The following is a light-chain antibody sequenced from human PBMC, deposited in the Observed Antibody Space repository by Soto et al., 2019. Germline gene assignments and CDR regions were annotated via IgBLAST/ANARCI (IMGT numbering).Light chain of an antibody. CDR3: SSYTSSSTV. CDR2: DVS. Sequence: QSALTQPASVSGSPGQSITISCSGTSSDVGGYNYVSWYQQHPGKVPKLMIYDVSNRPSGVSNRFSGSKSGNMASLTISGLQAEDEADYYCSSYTSSSTVFGGGTKVTVL. V-gene: IGLV2-14*01. J-gene: IGLJ2*01. CDR1: SSDVGGYNY.